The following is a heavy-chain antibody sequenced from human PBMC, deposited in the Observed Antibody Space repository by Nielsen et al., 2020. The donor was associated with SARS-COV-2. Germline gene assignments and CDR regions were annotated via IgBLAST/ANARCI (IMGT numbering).Heavy chain of an antibody. CDR3: ASRGRVGDYYYGMDV. V-gene: IGHV4-34*01. D-gene: IGHD1-26*01. Sequence: SETLSLTCAVYGGSFSGYYWSWIRQPPGKGLEWIGEIYHSGSTNYNPSLKSRVTISVDKSKNQFSLKLSSVTAADTAVYYCASRGRVGDYYYGMDVWGQGTTVTVSS. CDR1: GGSFSGYY. J-gene: IGHJ6*02. CDR2: IYHSGST.